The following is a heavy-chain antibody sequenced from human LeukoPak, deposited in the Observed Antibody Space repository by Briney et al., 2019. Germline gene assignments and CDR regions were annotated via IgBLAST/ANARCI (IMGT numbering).Heavy chain of an antibody. CDR1: GFTVSSNY. V-gene: IGHV3-53*01. CDR3: AKRGDYFSSGSYYPFDY. D-gene: IGHD3-10*01. Sequence: PGGSLRLSCAASGFTVSSNYMSWVRQAPGKGLEWVSVIYSGGRTYYADSVKGRFTISRDNSKNTLYLQMNSLRAEDTAVYYCAKRGDYFSSGSYYPFDYWGQGTLVTVSS. J-gene: IGHJ4*02. CDR2: IYSGGRT.